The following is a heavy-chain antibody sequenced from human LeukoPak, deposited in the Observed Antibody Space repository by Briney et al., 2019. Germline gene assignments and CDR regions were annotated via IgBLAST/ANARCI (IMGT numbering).Heavy chain of an antibody. Sequence: GGSLRLSCAASGFTFRSYSMTWVRQAPGKGLEWISYISSFVSNIKYADSVKGRFTISRDNGEHTVYLQMNSLRAEDTAVYYCARDFGRGDVGDALEIWGQGTMVTVSS. CDR1: GFTFRSYS. CDR2: ISSFVSNI. D-gene: IGHD2-21*01. J-gene: IGHJ3*02. V-gene: IGHV3-48*04. CDR3: ARDFGRGDVGDALEI.